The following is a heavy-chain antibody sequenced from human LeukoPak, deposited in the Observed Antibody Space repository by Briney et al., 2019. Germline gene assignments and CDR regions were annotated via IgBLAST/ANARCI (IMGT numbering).Heavy chain of an antibody. CDR2: ISGSGGST. V-gene: IGHV3-23*01. J-gene: IGHJ4*02. CDR3: ARSGSYYVVDY. Sequence: QAGGSLILSCAASGFTFSSYAMSWVRQAPGKGLEWVSAISGSGGSTYYADSVKGRFTISRDNSKNTLYLQMNSLRAEDTAVYYCARSGSYYVVDYWGQGTLVTVSS. D-gene: IGHD1-26*01. CDR1: GFTFSSYA.